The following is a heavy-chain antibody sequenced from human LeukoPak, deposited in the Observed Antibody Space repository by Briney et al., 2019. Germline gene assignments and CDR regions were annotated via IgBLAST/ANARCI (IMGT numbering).Heavy chain of an antibody. J-gene: IGHJ3*02. CDR2: IYYSGST. D-gene: IGHD3-10*01. CDR3: ARLHLFAEDGDYYGSGSYYRAFDI. CDR1: GGSISSSSYY. Sequence: SETLSLTCTVSGGSISSSSYYWGWIRQPPGKGLEWIGSIYYSGSTYYNPSLKSRVTISVDTSKDQFSLKLSSVTAADTAVYYCARLHLFAEDGDYYGSGSYYRAFDIWGQGTMVTVSS. V-gene: IGHV4-39*01.